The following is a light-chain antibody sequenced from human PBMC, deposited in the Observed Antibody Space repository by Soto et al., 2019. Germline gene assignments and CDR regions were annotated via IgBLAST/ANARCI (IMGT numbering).Light chain of an antibody. Sequence: AIQMTQSPSSLSVSVGDRVTITCRASQGIRNELGWYQQKPGKAPKVLIYAASNLQSGVPSRFSGSGSGTDFNLTSSSLQPEDFATYYCLQDYNNPWTFGQGTKVEVK. CDR1: QGIRNE. V-gene: IGKV1-6*01. CDR3: LQDYNNPWT. CDR2: AAS. J-gene: IGKJ1*01.